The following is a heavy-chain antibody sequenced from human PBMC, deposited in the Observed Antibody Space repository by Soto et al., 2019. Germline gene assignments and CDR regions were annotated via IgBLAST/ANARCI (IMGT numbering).Heavy chain of an antibody. D-gene: IGHD6-13*01. Sequence: QVQLVQSGAEVKKPGSSVKVSCKASGGNFTSYAISWVRQAPGQGLEFMGGIVPLFGTTNYAYKFRGRVTITADESTSTVYMEVSSLRSEDTAVYYCAKASGRSWYNWFDPWGQGTLVTVST. CDR2: IVPLFGTT. J-gene: IGHJ5*02. CDR3: AKASGRSWYNWFDP. V-gene: IGHV1-69*01. CDR1: GGNFTSYA.